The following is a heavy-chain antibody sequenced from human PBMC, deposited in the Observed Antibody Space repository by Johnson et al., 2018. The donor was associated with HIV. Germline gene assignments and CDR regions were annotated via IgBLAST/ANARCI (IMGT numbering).Heavy chain of an antibody. CDR3: AKGGYNWKFDGFDI. CDR2: IYSGGST. V-gene: IGHV3-66*02. Sequence: VQLVESGGGLVQPGGSLRLFCAASGFTVSSNYMSWVRQAPGKGLEWVSVIYSGGSTYYADSVKGRFTISRDNSKNTLYLQLNSLRAEDTAVYYCAKGGYNWKFDGFDIWGQGTMVTVSS. D-gene: IGHD1-20*01. J-gene: IGHJ3*02. CDR1: GFTVSSNY.